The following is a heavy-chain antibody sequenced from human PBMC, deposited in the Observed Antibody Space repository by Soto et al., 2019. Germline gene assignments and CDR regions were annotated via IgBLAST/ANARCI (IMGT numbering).Heavy chain of an antibody. V-gene: IGHV3-23*01. Sequence: PGGSLRLSCAASGFTFSSYAMSWVRQAPGKGLEWVSAISGSGGSTYYADSVKGRFTISRDNSKNTLYLQMNSLRAEDTAVYYCAKVPRSDIVLMVSWFDPWGQGTLVTVSS. CDR2: ISGSGGST. CDR1: GFTFSSYA. CDR3: AKVPRSDIVLMVSWFDP. D-gene: IGHD2-8*01. J-gene: IGHJ5*02.